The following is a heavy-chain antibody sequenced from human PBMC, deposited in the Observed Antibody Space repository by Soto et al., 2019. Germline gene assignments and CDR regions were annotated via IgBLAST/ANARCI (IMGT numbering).Heavy chain of an antibody. CDR2: IIPILGIA. V-gene: IGHV1-69*02. CDR3: ARRTYCGGDCYSVGYFDY. Sequence: QVQLVQSGAEVKKPGSSVKVSCKASGGTFSSYTISWVRQAPGQGLEWMGRIIPILGIANYAQKFQGRVTITAGKSTSTAYMELSSLRSEDTAVYYCARRTYCGGDCYSVGYFDYWGQGTLVTVSS. CDR1: GGTFSSYT. D-gene: IGHD2-21*01. J-gene: IGHJ4*02.